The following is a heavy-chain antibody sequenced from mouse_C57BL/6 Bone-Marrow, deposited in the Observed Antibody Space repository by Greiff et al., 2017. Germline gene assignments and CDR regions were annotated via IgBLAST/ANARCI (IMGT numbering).Heavy chain of an antibody. CDR1: GYSITSDYA. CDR2: ISYSGNT. V-gene: IGHV3-2*02. Sequence: EVMLVESGPGLVKPSQSLSLICTVTGYSITSDYAWNWIRQLPGNKLEWMGFISYSGNTNYNPSLKSRISITRDTSKNQFFLHLNSVTTEDTATYYCARVYGGDFDYWGQGTTLTVSS. D-gene: IGHD1-1*01. J-gene: IGHJ2*01. CDR3: ARVYGGDFDY.